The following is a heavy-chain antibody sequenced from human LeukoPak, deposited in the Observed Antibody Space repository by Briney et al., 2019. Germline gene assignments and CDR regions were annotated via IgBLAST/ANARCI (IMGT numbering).Heavy chain of an antibody. D-gene: IGHD2-15*01. J-gene: IGHJ5*02. Sequence: PSETLSLTCAVYGGSFSGYYWSWIRQPPGKGLEWIGEINHSGSTNYNPSLKSRVTISVDTSKNQFSLKLSSVTAADTAVYYCARGYCSGGSCYGPWGQGTLVIVSS. CDR3: ARGYCSGGSCYGP. V-gene: IGHV4-34*01. CDR2: INHSGST. CDR1: GGSFSGYY.